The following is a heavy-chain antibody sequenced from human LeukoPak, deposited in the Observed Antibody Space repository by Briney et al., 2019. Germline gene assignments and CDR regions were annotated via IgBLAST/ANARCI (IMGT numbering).Heavy chain of an antibody. D-gene: IGHD3-16*02. CDR3: ARVGYDYVWGSYRWSLYY. J-gene: IGHJ4*02. Sequence: GSLRLSCAASGFTFSSYAMHWVRQAPGKGLEWVAVISYDGSNKYYADSVKGRFTISRDNSKNTLYLQMNSLRAEDTAVYYCARVGYDYVWGSYRWSLYYWGQGTLVTVSS. CDR1: GFTFSSYA. V-gene: IGHV3-30-3*01. CDR2: ISYDGSNK.